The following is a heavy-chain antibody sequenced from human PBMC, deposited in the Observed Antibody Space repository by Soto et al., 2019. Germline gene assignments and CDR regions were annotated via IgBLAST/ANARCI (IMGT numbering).Heavy chain of an antibody. CDR3: ARGKGYSYGPRGDWFAP. D-gene: IGHD5-18*01. CDR2: IYHSGST. V-gene: IGHV4-30-2*01. CDR1: GGSISSGGYS. J-gene: IGHJ5*02. Sequence: PSETLSLTCAVSGGSISSGGYSWSWIRQPPGKGLEWIGYIYHSGSTYYNPSLKSRVTISVDRSKNQFSLKLSSVTAADTAVYYCARGKGYSYGPRGDWFAPWGQGTLVTVSS.